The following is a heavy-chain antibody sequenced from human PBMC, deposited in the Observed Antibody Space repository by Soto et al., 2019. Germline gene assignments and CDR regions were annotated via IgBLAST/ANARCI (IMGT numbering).Heavy chain of an antibody. D-gene: IGHD6-13*01. J-gene: IGHJ5*02. CDR2: ISSSSSNI. Sequence: PGGSLRLSCAASVFTFSSYAMSWVRQAPGKGLEWVSSISSSSSNIYYADSVKGRFTISRDNAKNSLYLQMNSLRAEDTAVYYCARDYSIAAAGTPPFWFDPWGQGTLVTVSS. V-gene: IGHV3-21*01. CDR3: ARDYSIAAAGTPPFWFDP. CDR1: VFTFSSYA.